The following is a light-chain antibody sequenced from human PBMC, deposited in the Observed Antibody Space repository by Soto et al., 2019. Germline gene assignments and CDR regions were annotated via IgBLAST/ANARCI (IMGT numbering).Light chain of an antibody. CDR2: GAS. CDR1: QSSPNSY. J-gene: IGKJ1*01. V-gene: IGKV3-20*01. Sequence: EIVLTQSPGTRSLSAGERATLSCRASQSSPNSYLAWYQQTPGQPPRLLFYGASSRATGVPGRISASGSGTDFTLAINRLETEDFAVYYCQQYGRSPLTFGQGTKVDIK. CDR3: QQYGRSPLT.